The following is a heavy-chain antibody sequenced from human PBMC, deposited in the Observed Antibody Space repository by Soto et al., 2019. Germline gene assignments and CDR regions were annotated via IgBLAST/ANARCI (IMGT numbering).Heavy chain of an antibody. CDR1: GFTVSSFP. V-gene: IGHV3-23*01. J-gene: IGHJ4*02. CDR3: ARKVAGSI. CDR2: ISSSGDDS. D-gene: IGHD6-19*01. Sequence: GGSLRLSCAASGFTVSSFPMTWVRQAPGKGLEWVSSISSSGDDSFYADSVKGRFTISRDSSKNMLFLQSSSLRAEDTAVYYCARKVAGSIWGQGTLVTVSS.